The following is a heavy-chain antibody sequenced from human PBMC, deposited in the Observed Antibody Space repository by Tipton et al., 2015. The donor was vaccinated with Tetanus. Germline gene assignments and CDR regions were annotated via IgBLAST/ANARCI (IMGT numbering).Heavy chain of an antibody. CDR1: GDSIRSEDYY. Sequence: TLSLTCSVSGDSIRSEDYYWGWIRQSPGKGLEWLGYIHYRGSTYNNPSLKSRVSISLDASKNQFSLSLNSVTAADSATYYCARLTCSSPSCYYYYYYYVDVWGTGTAVAVSS. CDR3: ARLTCSSPSCYYYYYYYVDV. D-gene: IGHD2-2*01. CDR2: IHYRGST. J-gene: IGHJ6*03. V-gene: IGHV4-30-4*01.